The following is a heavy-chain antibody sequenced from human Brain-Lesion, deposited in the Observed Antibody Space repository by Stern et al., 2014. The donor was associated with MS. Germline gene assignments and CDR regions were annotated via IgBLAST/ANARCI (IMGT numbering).Heavy chain of an antibody. CDR3: ARGESSRYYYYFDY. CDR1: GDSISSGDNY. CDR2: INYIGST. J-gene: IGHJ4*02. V-gene: IGHV4-30-4*01. Sequence: VQLVESGPGLVKPSQTLSLTCNVSGDSISSGDNYWSWIRQSPGKGLEWIGYINYIGSTFYNPSLKSRVTISVDTSQNQFSLRLSSVTAADTAVYYCARGESSRYYYYFDYWGQGTLVTVSS. D-gene: IGHD3-22*01.